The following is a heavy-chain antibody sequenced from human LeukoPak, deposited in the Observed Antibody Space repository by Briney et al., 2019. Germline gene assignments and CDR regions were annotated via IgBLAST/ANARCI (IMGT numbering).Heavy chain of an antibody. CDR1: GASIRSGDYY. D-gene: IGHD1-7*01. CDR3: ARDNWNYGSSMDV. J-gene: IGHJ6*02. V-gene: IGHV4-61*08. Sequence: SETLSLTCTVSGASIRSGDYYWSWIRQPPGKGLEWIGYIYYSGSTNYNPSLKSRVTISVDTSKNQFSLKLSSVTAADTAVYHCARDNWNYGSSMDVWGQGTTVTVSS. CDR2: IYYSGST.